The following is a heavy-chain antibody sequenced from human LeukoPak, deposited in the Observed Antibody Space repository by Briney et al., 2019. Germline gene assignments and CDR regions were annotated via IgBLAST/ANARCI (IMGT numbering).Heavy chain of an antibody. D-gene: IGHD3-22*01. CDR2: ISSSSSYI. V-gene: IGHV3-21*01. Sequence: PGGSLRLSCAASGFTFSSYSMNWVHQAPGKGLEWVSSISSSSSYIYYADSVKGRFTISRDNAKNSLYLQMNSLRTEDTAVYYCASDTGFYESSGYYPFDFWGQGTLVTISS. J-gene: IGHJ4*02. CDR3: ASDTGFYESSGYYPFDF. CDR1: GFTFSSYS.